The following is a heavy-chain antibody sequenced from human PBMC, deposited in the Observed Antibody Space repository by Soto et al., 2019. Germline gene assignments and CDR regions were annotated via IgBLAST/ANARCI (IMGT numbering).Heavy chain of an antibody. CDR3: ARDYRFLGWSEAFFDY. CDR2: IKQDGSDK. Sequence: EVQLVESGGGLVQPGGSLRLSCAASGFTFSSYWMSWVRQAPGKGLGWVANIKQDGSDKYYVDSVKGLFTISRDNAKNSLYLQMNSLRAEDTAVYYCARDYRFLGWSEAFFDYWGQGTLVTVSS. V-gene: IGHV3-7*01. D-gene: IGHD3-3*01. CDR1: GFTFSSYW. J-gene: IGHJ4*02.